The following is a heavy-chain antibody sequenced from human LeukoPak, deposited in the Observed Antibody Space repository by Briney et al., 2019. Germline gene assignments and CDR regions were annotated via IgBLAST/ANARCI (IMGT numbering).Heavy chain of an antibody. D-gene: IGHD3-9*01. CDR3: ARSSQPYFDWLLTSRPNWFDP. J-gene: IGHJ5*02. Sequence: ASVKVSCKASGYTFTSYGISWVRQAPGQGLEWMGWISAYNGNTNYAQKLQGRVTMTTDTSTSTAYMELRSLRSDDTAVYYCARSSQPYFDWLLTSRPNWFDPWGQGTLVTVSS. V-gene: IGHV1-18*01. CDR2: ISAYNGNT. CDR1: GYTFTSYG.